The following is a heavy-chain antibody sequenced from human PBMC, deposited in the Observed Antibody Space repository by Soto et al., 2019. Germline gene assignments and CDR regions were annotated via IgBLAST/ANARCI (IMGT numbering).Heavy chain of an antibody. Sequence: GGSLKISCKGSGYSFTSYWISWVRQMPGKGLEWMGRIDPSDSYTNYSPSFQGHVTISADKSISTAYLQWSSLKASDTAMYYCARQELNIAAAGTWTAFDIWGQGTMVTVSS. J-gene: IGHJ3*02. CDR2: IDPSDSYT. CDR3: ARQELNIAAAGTWTAFDI. V-gene: IGHV5-10-1*01. CDR1: GYSFTSYW. D-gene: IGHD6-13*01.